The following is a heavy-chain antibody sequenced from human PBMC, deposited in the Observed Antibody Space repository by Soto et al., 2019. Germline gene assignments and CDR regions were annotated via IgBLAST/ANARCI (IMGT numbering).Heavy chain of an antibody. Sequence: GGSLRLSCTASGFTFSSYAMSWVRQAPGKGLEWVSAISGSGGSTYYADSVKGRFTISRDNSKNTLYLQMNSLRAEDTAVYYCAAHMITFGGVIADDAFDIWGQGTMVTVSS. CDR3: AAHMITFGGVIADDAFDI. J-gene: IGHJ3*02. CDR1: GFTFSSYA. V-gene: IGHV3-23*01. CDR2: ISGSGGST. D-gene: IGHD3-16*02.